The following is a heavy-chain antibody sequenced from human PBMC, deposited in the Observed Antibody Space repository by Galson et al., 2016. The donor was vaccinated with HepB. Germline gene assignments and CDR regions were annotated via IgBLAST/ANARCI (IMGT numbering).Heavy chain of an antibody. CDR3: ARGSQRYYYGMDV. J-gene: IGHJ6*04. Sequence: QSGAEVTKPGESLKISCKAFGYSFNTHWIGWVRQLPGKGLEWLGNIYPADSDTRYSPSFQGQVTISADNSISTAYLQWSSLKASDTAMYYCARGSQRYYYGMDVWGKGTTVTVSS. V-gene: IGHV5-51*01. CDR2: IYPADSDT. CDR1: GYSFNTHW.